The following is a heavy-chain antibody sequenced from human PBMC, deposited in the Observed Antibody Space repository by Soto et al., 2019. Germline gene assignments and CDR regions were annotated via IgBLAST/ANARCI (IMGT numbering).Heavy chain of an antibody. D-gene: IGHD6-19*01. V-gene: IGHV4-61*01. CDR1: GGSVSSGSYY. J-gene: IGHJ5*02. CDR2: IHHSGST. CDR3: TRLSAAWFDP. Sequence: QVQLQESGPGLVKPSETLSLTCTVSGGSVSSGSYYWGWIRQPPGKGLEWIGYIHHSGSTNYTPSLKSLVTISVDTSKNQFSLSLTSVTAADTAVYYCTRLSAAWFDPWGQGTLVTVAS.